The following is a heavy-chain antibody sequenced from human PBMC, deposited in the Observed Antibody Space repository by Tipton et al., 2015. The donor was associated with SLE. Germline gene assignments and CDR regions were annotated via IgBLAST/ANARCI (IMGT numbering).Heavy chain of an antibody. CDR2: IYYSGTT. D-gene: IGHD6-6*01. V-gene: IGHV4-39*07. Sequence: TLSLTCTVSGGSISSGYYWGWIRQPPGKGLEWIGSIYYSGTTYYNPSLKSRVTISVDTSKNQFSLKLRSVTAADTALYFCARLAGRRFPFDSWGQGTLVTVSS. J-gene: IGHJ4*02. CDR3: ARLAGRRFPFDS. CDR1: GGSISSGYY.